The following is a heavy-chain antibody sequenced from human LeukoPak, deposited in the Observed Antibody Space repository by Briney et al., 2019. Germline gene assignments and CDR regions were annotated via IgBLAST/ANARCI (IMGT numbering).Heavy chain of an antibody. J-gene: IGHJ4*02. CDR1: GGSISSYY. Sequence: SETLSLTCTVSGGSISSYYWSWIRQPPGKGLEWIGYIYYSGSTNYNPSLKSRVTISVDTSKNQFSLKLSSVTAADTAVYYCARAETYYDILIFDYWGQGTLVTVSS. V-gene: IGHV4-59*12. CDR2: IYYSGST. CDR3: ARAETYYDILIFDY. D-gene: IGHD3-9*01.